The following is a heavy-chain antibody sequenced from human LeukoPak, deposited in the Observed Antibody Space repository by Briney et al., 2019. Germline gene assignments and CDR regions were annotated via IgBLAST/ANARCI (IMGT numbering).Heavy chain of an antibody. D-gene: IGHD3-10*01. CDR1: GGSISSVSYY. V-gene: IGHV4-61*02. CDR2: TYTSGST. J-gene: IGHJ4*02. Sequence: SETLSLTWTVSGGSISSVSYYWSWIRQPAGKGLDWIGLTYTSGSTTYIPALTSPVTMSVDTSQTQFSLKLSSVTAAGTAVYYCARETYYNGSGSLYLFDYWGQETLVTVSS. CDR3: ARETYYNGSGSLYLFDY.